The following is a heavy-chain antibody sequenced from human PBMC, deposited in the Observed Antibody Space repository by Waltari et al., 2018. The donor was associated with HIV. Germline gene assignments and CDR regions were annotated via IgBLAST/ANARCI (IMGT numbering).Heavy chain of an antibody. CDR1: GYSFSTSW. Sequence: EVQLVQSGAEVKKPGESLKISCKGSGYSFSTSWIGWVRQMPGTGLEWMGIIYPGDSDTRYSPSFQGQVTISADKSIRTAYLQWSSLKGSDTAIYYCTKGMYANQDYFDNWGQGTLVTVSS. CDR3: TKGMYANQDYFDN. J-gene: IGHJ4*02. D-gene: IGHD2-8*01. V-gene: IGHV5-51*03. CDR2: IYPGDSDT.